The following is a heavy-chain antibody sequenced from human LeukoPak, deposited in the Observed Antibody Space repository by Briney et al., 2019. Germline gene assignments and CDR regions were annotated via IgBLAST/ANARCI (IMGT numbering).Heavy chain of an antibody. CDR2: IYYSGST. V-gene: IGHV4-59*01. CDR3: ARVPGDYDILTGFYYYYGMDV. D-gene: IGHD3-9*01. Sequence: PSETLSLTCTVSGGSISSYYWSWIRQPPGKGLEWIGYIYYSGSTNYNPSLKSRVTISVDTSKNQFSLKLSSVTAADTAVYYCARVPGDYDILTGFYYYYGMDVWGQGTTVPVSS. J-gene: IGHJ6*01. CDR1: GGSISSYY.